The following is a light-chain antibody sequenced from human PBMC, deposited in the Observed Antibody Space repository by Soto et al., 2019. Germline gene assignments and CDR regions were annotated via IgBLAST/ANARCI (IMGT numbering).Light chain of an antibody. J-gene: IGLJ2*01. CDR1: SCNIGSNT. CDR3: AAWDDSLSGLV. V-gene: IGLV1-44*01. CDR2: SNN. Sequence: QSVLTQPPSASVTPGQRVTISCSGSSCNIGSNTVNWYQQLPGTAPELLIYSNNQRPSGVPDRFSGSKSGTSASLAISGLQSEDEADYYCAAWDDSLSGLVFGGGTKLTVL.